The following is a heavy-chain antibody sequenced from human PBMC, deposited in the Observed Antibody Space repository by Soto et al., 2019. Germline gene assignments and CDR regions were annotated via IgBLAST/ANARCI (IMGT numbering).Heavy chain of an antibody. J-gene: IGHJ4*02. CDR3: AKDGEYSGYDGGSYFDY. D-gene: IGHD5-12*01. CDR2: ISGSGGST. Sequence: GGSLRLSCAASGFTFSSYAMSWVRQAPGKGLEWVSAISGSGGSTYYADSVKGRFTISRDNSKNTLYLQMNSLRAEDTAVYYCAKDGEYSGYDGGSYFDYWGQGTLVTVSS. V-gene: IGHV3-23*01. CDR1: GFTFSSYA.